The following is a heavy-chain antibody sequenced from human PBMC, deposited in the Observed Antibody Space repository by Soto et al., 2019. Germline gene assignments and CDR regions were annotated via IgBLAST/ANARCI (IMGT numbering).Heavy chain of an antibody. CDR3: ARDPAP. CDR1: GGSITRGGYY. Sequence: QVELQESGPGLVKPSETLSLTCTVSGGSITRGGYYWSWIRQHPGKGLEWIGYIYNSGTTYYNPSLKSRVTIPVDTSKNQFSLKLTSVTAADTAVYYCARDPAPWGQGTLVTVSS. J-gene: IGHJ5*02. CDR2: IYNSGTT. V-gene: IGHV4-31*03.